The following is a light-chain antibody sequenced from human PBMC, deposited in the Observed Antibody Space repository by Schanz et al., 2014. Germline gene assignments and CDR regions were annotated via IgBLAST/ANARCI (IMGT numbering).Light chain of an antibody. CDR3: SSYTSSSTLI. V-gene: IGLV2-14*03. Sequence: QSALTQPASVSGSPGQSITISCTGTNSDIGGYDYVSWYQHHPGKAPKLMISDVSNRPSGVSNRFSASKSGNTASLTISGLQAEDEADYYCSSYTSSSTLIFGGGTKLTVL. J-gene: IGLJ2*01. CDR1: NSDIGGYDY. CDR2: DVS.